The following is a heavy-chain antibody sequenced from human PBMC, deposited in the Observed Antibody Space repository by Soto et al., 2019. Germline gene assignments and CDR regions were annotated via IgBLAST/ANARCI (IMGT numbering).Heavy chain of an antibody. V-gene: IGHV3-74*01. CDR2: VNSDGSST. CDR1: GFTFSTFW. CDR3: ARDFEY. J-gene: IGHJ4*02. Sequence: EVQLVESGGGLVQPGGSLRLSCEASGFTFSTFWMHWVRQAPGKGLVWVSRVNSDGSSTYYADSVKGRVTISRDNAENTLYLQLNSLRPEDTAVYYCARDFEYWGQGTLVTVSS.